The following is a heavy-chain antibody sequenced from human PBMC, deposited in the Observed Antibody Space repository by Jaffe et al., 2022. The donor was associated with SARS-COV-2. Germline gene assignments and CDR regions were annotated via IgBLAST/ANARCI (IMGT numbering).Heavy chain of an antibody. J-gene: IGHJ4*02. CDR3: ARNLPEAAMVDY. V-gene: IGHV1-8*01. CDR2: MNPKSGNT. Sequence: QVQLVQSGAEVKKPGASVKVSCKASGYTFSNYDINWVRQATGQGLEWMGWMNPKSGNTGYSQKFQDRVTMTRDTSISTAYMELRSLGSEDTAVYYCARNLPEAAMVDYWGQGTLVTVSS. D-gene: IGHD2-2*01. CDR1: GYTFSNYD.